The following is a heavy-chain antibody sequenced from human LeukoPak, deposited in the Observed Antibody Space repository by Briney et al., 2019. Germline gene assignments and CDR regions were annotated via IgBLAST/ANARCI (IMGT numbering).Heavy chain of an antibody. V-gene: IGHV1-69*04. J-gene: IGHJ4*02. D-gene: IGHD3-10*01. Sequence: GASVKVSCKASGGTFSSYAISWVRQAPGQGLEWMGRIIPILGIANYAQKFQGRVTITADKSTSTAYMELSSLRSEDTAVYYCVRGGEYRMPPDYWGQGTLVTVSS. CDR3: VRGGEYRMPPDY. CDR2: IIPILGIA. CDR1: GGTFSSYA.